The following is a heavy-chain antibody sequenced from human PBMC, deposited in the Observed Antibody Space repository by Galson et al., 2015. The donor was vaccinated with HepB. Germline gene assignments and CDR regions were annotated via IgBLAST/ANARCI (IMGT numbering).Heavy chain of an antibody. CDR2: IYNNGSR. CDR1: GFTVSGNY. CDR3: ARDQGDDYVNYYYYHGMDV. D-gene: IGHD4-17*01. V-gene: IGHV3-66*03. Sequence: SLRLSCAASGFTVSGNYMSWVRQAPGKGLEWVSLIYNNGSRHYADSVRGRFTISRDNSRNTLYLQMNSLRSEDTAVYYCARDQGDDYVNYYYYHGMDVWGQGTTVTVSS. J-gene: IGHJ6*02.